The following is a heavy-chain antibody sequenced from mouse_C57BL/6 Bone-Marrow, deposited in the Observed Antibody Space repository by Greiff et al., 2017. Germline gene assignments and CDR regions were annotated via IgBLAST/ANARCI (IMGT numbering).Heavy chain of an antibody. Sequence: EVKLVESGPGLVKPSQSLSLTCSVTGYSITSGYYWNWIRQFPGNKLEWMGYISYGGSNNYNPSLKNRISITRDTSKNQFFLKLNSVTTEDTATYYCARGEYWGQGTTLTVAS. CDR2: ISYGGSN. V-gene: IGHV3-6*01. J-gene: IGHJ2*01. CDR1: GYSITSGYY. CDR3: ARGEY.